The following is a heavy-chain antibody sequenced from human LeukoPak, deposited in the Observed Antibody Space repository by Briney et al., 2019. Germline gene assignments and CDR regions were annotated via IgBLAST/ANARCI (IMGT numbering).Heavy chain of an antibody. J-gene: IGHJ4*02. D-gene: IGHD2-21*02. Sequence: GGSLRLSCAASGFTFSSDAVNWVRQAPGKGLEWVSYISSSGSTIYYADSVKGRFTISRDNAKNSLYLQMNSLRAENTAVYYCASTLRRLFDYWGQGTLVTVSS. CDR2: ISSSGSTI. V-gene: IGHV3-48*03. CDR1: GFTFSSDA. CDR3: ASTLRRLFDY.